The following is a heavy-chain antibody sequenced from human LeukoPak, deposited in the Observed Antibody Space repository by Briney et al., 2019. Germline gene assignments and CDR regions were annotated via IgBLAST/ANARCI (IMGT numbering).Heavy chain of an antibody. CDR1: GFTVSSNY. Sequence: RGSLRLSCAASGFTVSSNYMSWVRQAPGKGLEWVSVIYVGGSTSNTDSVKGRFTISRDNSRNTLYLQMNSLRAEDTAVYYCARGTTTGGSFLDYWGQGSHVTVCS. CDR2: IYVGGST. J-gene: IGHJ4*02. D-gene: IGHD1-1*01. V-gene: IGHV3-66*01. CDR3: ARGTTTGGSFLDY.